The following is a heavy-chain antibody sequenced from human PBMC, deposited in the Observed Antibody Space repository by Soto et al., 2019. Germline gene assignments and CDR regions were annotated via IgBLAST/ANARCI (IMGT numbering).Heavy chain of an antibody. CDR3: VKDTVPIFGVITHGDN. Sequence: PGGSLRLSCSASVFTFDDYAMHWVRQAPGKGLEWVSAISWNSGSIGYADSVKGRFTISRDNAKNSLYLQMNSLRSEDTALYYCVKDTVPIFGVITHGDNCGQGTLVTVSS. D-gene: IGHD3-3*02. CDR2: ISWNSGSI. V-gene: IGHV3-9*01. CDR1: VFTFDDYA. J-gene: IGHJ4*02.